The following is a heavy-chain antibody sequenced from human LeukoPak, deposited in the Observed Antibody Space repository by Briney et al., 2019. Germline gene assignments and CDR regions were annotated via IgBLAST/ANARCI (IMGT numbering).Heavy chain of an antibody. CDR3: ARDRYGAFDV. CDR1: GYTFTGYY. D-gene: IGHD1-1*01. J-gene: IGHJ3*01. V-gene: IGHV1-2*02. CDR2: IKPDSDAI. Sequence: ASVKVSCKASGYTFTGYYINWVRQAPGQGLEWMGWIKPDSDAIVYAQSFQGRVTLTRDTSISTVYMDLRSLRSDDTAVYYCARDRYGAFDVWGQGTMVTVSS.